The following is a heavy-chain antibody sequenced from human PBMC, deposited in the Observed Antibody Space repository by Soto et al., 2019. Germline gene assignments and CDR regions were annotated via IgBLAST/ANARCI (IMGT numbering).Heavy chain of an antibody. Sequence: SETLSLTCTVSGGSISSYYWSWIRQPPGKGLEWIGYIYYSGSTNYNPSLKSRVTISVDTSKNQFSLKLSSVTAADTAVYYCARSYSSGYELDHWGQGTLVTAPQ. CDR2: IYYSGST. J-gene: IGHJ4*02. D-gene: IGHD5-12*01. CDR1: GGSISSYY. V-gene: IGHV4-59*08. CDR3: ARSYSSGYELDH.